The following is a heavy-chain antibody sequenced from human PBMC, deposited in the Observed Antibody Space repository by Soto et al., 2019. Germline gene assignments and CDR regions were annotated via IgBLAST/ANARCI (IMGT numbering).Heavy chain of an antibody. V-gene: IGHV4-34*01. J-gene: IGHJ4*02. Sequence: SETLSLTCAVYGXSFSGYYWXXIRQXXGKGLEWIGEINHSGSTNYNPSLKSRVTISVDTSKNQFSLKLSSVTAADTAVYYCARRWNGVDTAMVRYFDYWGQGTLVTVSS. D-gene: IGHD5-18*01. CDR3: ARRWNGVDTAMVRYFDY. CDR2: INHSGST. CDR1: GXSFSGYY.